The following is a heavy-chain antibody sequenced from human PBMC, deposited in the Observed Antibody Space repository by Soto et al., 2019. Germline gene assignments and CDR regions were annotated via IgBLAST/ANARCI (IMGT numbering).Heavy chain of an antibody. CDR2: INPNSGGT. CDR3: ASLAGTYYDSSGYYRGPNYFDY. D-gene: IGHD3-22*01. CDR1: GYTFTGYY. J-gene: IGHJ4*02. Sequence: SVKVSCKASGYTFTGYYMHWVRQAPGQGLEWMGWINPNSGGTNYAQKFQGRVTMTRDTSISTAYMELSRLRSDDTAVYYCASLAGTYYDSSGYYRGPNYFDYWGQGTLVTVSS. V-gene: IGHV1-2*02.